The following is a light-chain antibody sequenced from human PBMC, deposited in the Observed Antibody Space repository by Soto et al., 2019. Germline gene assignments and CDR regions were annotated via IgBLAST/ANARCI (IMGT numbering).Light chain of an antibody. CDR2: FGS. Sequence: EIVLTQSPATLSLSPADRATLSCRASHSVGSLLAWYRQKPGQAPRLLIYFGSNRAAGIAPRFSGSGSGTEFTLTIDSLQPEDFALFYCQQRCSWPRTFGQGTKVDMK. CDR3: QQRCSWPRT. V-gene: IGKV3-11*01. CDR1: HSVGSL. J-gene: IGKJ1*01.